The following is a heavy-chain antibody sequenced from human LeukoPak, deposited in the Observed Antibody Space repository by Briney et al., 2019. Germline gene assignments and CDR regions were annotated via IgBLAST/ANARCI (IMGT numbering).Heavy chain of an antibody. CDR2: INPNSGVT. CDR1: GYTFTAYS. J-gene: IGHJ6*02. CDR3: ARERSLCSGGSCYPPGMIYGMDV. V-gene: IGHV1-2*06. D-gene: IGHD2-15*01. Sequence: ASVKVSCKASGYTFTAYSIHWVRQAPGQGLDWMGRINPNSGVTNYAQEFQGRVTMTRDTSISTAYMELSRLRSDDTAVYYCARERSLCSGGSCYPPGMIYGMDVWGQGTTVTVSS.